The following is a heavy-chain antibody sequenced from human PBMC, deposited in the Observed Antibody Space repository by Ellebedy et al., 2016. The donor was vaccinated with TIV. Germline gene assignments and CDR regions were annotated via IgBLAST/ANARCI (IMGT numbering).Heavy chain of an antibody. J-gene: IGHJ2*01. V-gene: IGHV4-59*01. CDR3: ARVFRAAGYWYFDL. Sequence: MPSETLSLTCTVSGGSIRSNYLTWIRQPPGKGLEWIGYIYYSGSTNYNPSLMSRVTISVETSKNQFSLNLSTVTAADTAVYYCARVFRAAGYWYFDLWGRGTLVTVSS. CDR2: IYYSGST. D-gene: IGHD3-10*02. CDR1: GGSIRSNY.